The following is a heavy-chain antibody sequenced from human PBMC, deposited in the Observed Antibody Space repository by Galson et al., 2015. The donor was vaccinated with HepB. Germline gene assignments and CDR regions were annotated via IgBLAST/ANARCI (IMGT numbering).Heavy chain of an antibody. V-gene: IGHV2-5*02. CDR3: AHAEVAPDAFDI. CDR1: GFSLSTSGVG. J-gene: IGHJ3*02. CDR2: IYWDDDK. Sequence: PALVKPTQTLTLTCTFSGFSLSTSGVGVGWIRQPPGKALEWLALIYWDDDKRYSPSLKSRLTITKDTSKNQVVLTMTNMDPVDTATYYCAHAEVAPDAFDIWGQGTMVTVSS.